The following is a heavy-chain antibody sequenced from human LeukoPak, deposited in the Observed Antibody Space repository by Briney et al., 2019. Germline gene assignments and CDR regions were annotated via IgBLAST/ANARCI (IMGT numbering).Heavy chain of an antibody. D-gene: IGHD4-17*01. CDR3: AHRLKGGDYNFYYFDY. Sequence: SGPTLVNPTQTLTLTCTFSGFSLSTSGVGVGWIRQPPGKALEWLALIYWDDDKRYSPSLKSRLTITKDTSKNQVVLTMTNMDPVDTATYYCAHRLKGGDYNFYYFDYWGQGTLVTVSS. J-gene: IGHJ4*02. CDR1: GFSLSTSGVG. V-gene: IGHV2-5*02. CDR2: IYWDDDK.